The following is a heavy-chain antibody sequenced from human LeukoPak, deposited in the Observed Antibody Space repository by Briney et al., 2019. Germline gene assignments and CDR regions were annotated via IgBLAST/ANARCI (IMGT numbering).Heavy chain of an antibody. CDR3: GRGGFTVGGYNWFDP. CDR2: IYYSGST. J-gene: IGHJ5*02. Sequence: SETLSLTCTVSGGSISSYYWSWIRQPPGKGLEWIGYIYYSGSTNYNPSLKSRVTISVDTSKNQFSLKLSSVTAADTAVYYCGRGGFTVGGYNWFDPWGQGTLVTVSS. V-gene: IGHV4-59*01. CDR1: GGSISSYY. D-gene: IGHD3-16*01.